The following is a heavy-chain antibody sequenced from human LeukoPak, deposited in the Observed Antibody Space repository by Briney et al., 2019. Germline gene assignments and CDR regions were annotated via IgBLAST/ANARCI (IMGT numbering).Heavy chain of an antibody. CDR2: IYYSGST. CDR1: GGSISSYY. D-gene: IGHD3-10*01. Sequence: SETLSLTCTVSGGSISSYYWSWIRQPPGKGLEWIGYIYYSGSTNYNPSLKSRVTISVDTSKNQFSLKLSSVTAADTAVYYCARVRGSGSCDYWGQGTLVTVSS. CDR3: ARVRGSGSCDY. V-gene: IGHV4-59*08. J-gene: IGHJ4*02.